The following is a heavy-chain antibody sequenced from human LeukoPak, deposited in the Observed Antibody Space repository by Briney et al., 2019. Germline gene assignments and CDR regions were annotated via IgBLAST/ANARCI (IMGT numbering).Heavy chain of an antibody. CDR1: GDSVSTYY. Sequence: SETLSLTCTVPGDSVSTYYWSWIRQSAGKGLEWIGHISTSGSTTYNPSLKSRVSMSVDTSKKQFSLKLSSVTAADAAVYYCAREATVVGATIIWGQGALVTVSS. CDR3: AREATVVGATII. CDR2: ISTSGST. J-gene: IGHJ4*02. V-gene: IGHV4-4*07. D-gene: IGHD1-26*01.